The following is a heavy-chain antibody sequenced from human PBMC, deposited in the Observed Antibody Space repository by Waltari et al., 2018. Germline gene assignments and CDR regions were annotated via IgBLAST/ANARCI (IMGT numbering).Heavy chain of an antibody. J-gene: IGHJ4*02. Sequence: EVQLVESGGGLVKPGGSLRLSCAASGFTFSSYSMNWVRQAPGKGLDGVSSISSSSSYIYYADSVKGRFTISRDNAKNSLYLQMNSLRAEDTAVYYCARVFGSFETPLDYWGQGTLVTVSS. D-gene: IGHD3-3*01. CDR3: ARVFGSFETPLDY. V-gene: IGHV3-21*01. CDR2: ISSSSSYI. CDR1: GFTFSSYS.